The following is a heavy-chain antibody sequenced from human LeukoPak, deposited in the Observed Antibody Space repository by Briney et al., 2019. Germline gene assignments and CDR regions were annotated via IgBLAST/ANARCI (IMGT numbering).Heavy chain of an antibody. CDR1: GYSISSGYY. CDR3: ATTTVVTRDFDY. CDR2: IYHSGST. V-gene: IGHV4-38-2*01. Sequence: NPSETLSLTCAVSGYSISSGYYWGWIRQPPGKGLEWIGSIYHSGSTYYNPSLKSRVTISVDTSKNQFSLKLTSVTAADTAVYYCATTTVVTRDFDYWGQGTLVTVSS. D-gene: IGHD4-23*01. J-gene: IGHJ4*02.